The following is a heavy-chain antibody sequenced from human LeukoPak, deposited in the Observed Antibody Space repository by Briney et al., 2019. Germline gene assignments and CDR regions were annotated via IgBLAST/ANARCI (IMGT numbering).Heavy chain of an antibody. V-gene: IGHV3-9*01. J-gene: IGHJ4*02. D-gene: IGHD3-10*01. Sequence: PGRSLRLSCAASGFTFDDYAMHWVRQAPGKGLEWVSGISWNSGSIGYADSVKGRFTISRDNAKNSLYLQMNSLRAEDTALYYCAKDRAPFAGSGSYYNYWGQGTLVSVSS. CDR2: ISWNSGSI. CDR3: AKDRAPFAGSGSYYNY. CDR1: GFTFDDYA.